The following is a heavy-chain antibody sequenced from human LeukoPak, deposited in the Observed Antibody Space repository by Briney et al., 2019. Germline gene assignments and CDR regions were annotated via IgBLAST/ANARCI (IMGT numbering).Heavy chain of an antibody. J-gene: IGHJ5*02. CDR2: ISAYNGNT. CDR3: ARDYGSGSYSGFDP. V-gene: IGHV1-18*01. CDR1: GYTFSNYD. Sequence: GASVKVSCKASGYTFSNYDITWVRQAPGQGLEWMGWISAYNGNTNYAQKLQGRVTMTTDTSTSTAYMELRSLRSDDTAVYYCARDYGSGSYSGFDPWGQGTLVTVSS. D-gene: IGHD3-10*01.